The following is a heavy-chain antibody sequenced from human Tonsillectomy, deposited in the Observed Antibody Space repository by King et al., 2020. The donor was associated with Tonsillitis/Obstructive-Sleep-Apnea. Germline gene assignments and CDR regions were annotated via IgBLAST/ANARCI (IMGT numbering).Heavy chain of an antibody. V-gene: IGHV1-69*01. CDR3: ARGDCSSTSCHGYYFDY. Sequence: VQLVQSGAEVKKPGSSVKVSCKASGGTFSSFAISWVRQAPGQGLEWMGGIIPIFGTANYAQKFQGRVTITADESTSTAYMELSSLRSEDTAVYYCARGDCSSTSCHGYYFDYWGQGTLVTVSS. J-gene: IGHJ4*02. CDR2: IIPIFGTA. D-gene: IGHD2-2*01. CDR1: GGTFSSFA.